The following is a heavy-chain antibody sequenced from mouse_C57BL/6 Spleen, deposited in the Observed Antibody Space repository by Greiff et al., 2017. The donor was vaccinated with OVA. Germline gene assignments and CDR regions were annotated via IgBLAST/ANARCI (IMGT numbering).Heavy chain of an antibody. Sequence: EVQLQQSGPELVKPGASVKMSCKASGYTFTDYNMHWVKQSHGKSLEWIGYLNPNNGGTSYNQKFKGKATLTVNKSSSTAYMELRSLTSEYSAVYYCARRTFNWYYFDYWGQGTTLTVSS. J-gene: IGHJ2*01. CDR2: LNPNNGGT. D-gene: IGHD4-1*02. CDR3: ARRTFNWYYFDY. V-gene: IGHV1-22*01. CDR1: GYTFTDYN.